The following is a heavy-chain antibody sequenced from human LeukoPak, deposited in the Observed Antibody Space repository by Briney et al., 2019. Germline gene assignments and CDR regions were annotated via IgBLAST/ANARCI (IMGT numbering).Heavy chain of an antibody. Sequence: GGSLRLSCAASGFTVSSNYMSWVRPAPGKGLEWVSVIYSGGSTYYADSVKGRFTISRDNSKNTLYLQMNSLRAEDTAVYYCARSIAAVQDAFDIGGQGTRVTVSS. D-gene: IGHD6-13*01. CDR2: IYSGGST. V-gene: IGHV3-53*01. CDR3: ARSIAAVQDAFDI. J-gene: IGHJ3*02. CDR1: GFTVSSNY.